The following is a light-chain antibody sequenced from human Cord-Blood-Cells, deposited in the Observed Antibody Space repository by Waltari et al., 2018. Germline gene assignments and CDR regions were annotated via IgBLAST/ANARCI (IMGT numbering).Light chain of an antibody. CDR3: QQYNNWPLT. CDR1: QSVSSN. Sequence: GMTQSPTTLSVSPGGRATLSCRASQSVSSNLAWYQQKPGQAPRLLIYGASTRATGIPARFSGSGSGTEFTLTISSLQSEDFAVYYCQQYNNWPLTFGGGTKVEIK. CDR2: GAS. J-gene: IGKJ4*01. V-gene: IGKV3-15*01.